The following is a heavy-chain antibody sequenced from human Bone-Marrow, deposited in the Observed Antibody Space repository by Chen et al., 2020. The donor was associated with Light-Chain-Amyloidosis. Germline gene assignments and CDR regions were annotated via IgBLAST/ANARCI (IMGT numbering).Heavy chain of an antibody. J-gene: IGHJ3*02. Sequence: EVQLVESGGGLLQRVGSLKLACAAAGLAFTVYAMSWVPQAPGTGLDGVSTISGSGCCRYSGEAVKCRLIISGDNSKIAVLVKIKSLRAKDRAVYDCAKDISYDDILPGYPADAFDIWGQGTMVTVSS. D-gene: IGHD3-9*01. CDR3: AKDISYDDILPGYPADAFDI. CDR1: GLAFTVYA. CDR2: ISGSGCCR. V-gene: IGHV3-23*04.